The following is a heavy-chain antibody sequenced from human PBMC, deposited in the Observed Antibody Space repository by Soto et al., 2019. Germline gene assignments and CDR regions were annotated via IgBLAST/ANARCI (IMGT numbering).Heavy chain of an antibody. J-gene: IGHJ6*02. CDR1: GFTFSSYA. Sequence: GGSLRLSCAASGFTFSSYAMHWVRQAPGKGLEWVAVISDDGSNKYYADSVKGRFTISRDNSKNTLYLQMNSLRAEDTAVYYCASGTYSGSYYYYYGMDVWGQGTTVTVSS. CDR2: ISDDGSNK. D-gene: IGHD1-26*01. V-gene: IGHV3-30-3*01. CDR3: ASGTYSGSYYYYYGMDV.